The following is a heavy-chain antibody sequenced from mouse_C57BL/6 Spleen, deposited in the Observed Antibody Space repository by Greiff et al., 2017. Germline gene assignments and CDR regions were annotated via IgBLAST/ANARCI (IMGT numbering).Heavy chain of an antibody. CDR3: ARSGITTVVERYFDV. V-gene: IGHV1-81*01. J-gene: IGHJ1*03. CDR2: IYPRSGNT. Sequence: VKLQESGAELARPGASVKLSCKASGYTFTSYGISWVKQRTGQGLEWIGEIYPRSGNTYYNEKFKGKATLTADKSSSTAYMELRSLTSEDSAVYFCARSGITTVVERYFDVWGTGTTVTVSS. CDR1: GYTFTSYG. D-gene: IGHD1-1*01.